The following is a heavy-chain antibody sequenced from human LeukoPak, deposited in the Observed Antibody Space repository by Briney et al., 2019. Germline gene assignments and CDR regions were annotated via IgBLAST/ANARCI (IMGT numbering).Heavy chain of an antibody. J-gene: IGHJ4*02. CDR1: GGTFSSYA. CDR2: IIPILGIA. V-gene: IGHV1-69*04. Sequence: SVKVSCKASGGTFSSYAISWVRQAPGQGLEWMGRIIPILGIANYAQKFQGRVTITADKSTSTAYVELSSLRSEDTAVYYCARGYSGYASHDYWGQGTLVTVSS. CDR3: ARGYSGYASHDY. D-gene: IGHD5-12*01.